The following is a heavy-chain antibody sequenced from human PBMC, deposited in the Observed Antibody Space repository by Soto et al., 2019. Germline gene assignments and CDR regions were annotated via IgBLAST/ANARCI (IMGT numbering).Heavy chain of an antibody. D-gene: IGHD2-15*01. CDR1: GDSISSYY. CDR3: ARGQRGRPTTGTWYDCEN. CDR2: IYYSGRT. J-gene: IGHJ4*02. V-gene: IGHV4-59*01. Sequence: SETLSLTCTFSGDSISSYYWTWIRQPPGKGLEYIGYIYYSGRTYYNPSLKSRVTISVDTSKNQFSLKLSSVTAADTAVYYCARGQRGRPTTGTWYDCENWGQGTLASVYS.